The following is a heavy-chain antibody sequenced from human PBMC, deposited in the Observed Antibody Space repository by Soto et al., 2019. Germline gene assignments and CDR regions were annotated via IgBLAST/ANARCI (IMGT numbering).Heavy chain of an antibody. CDR3: ARENYDSSGYYYEVFHWFDP. CDR2: ISYDGSNK. V-gene: IGHV3-30-3*01. D-gene: IGHD3-22*01. Sequence: GGSLRLSCAASGFTFSSYAMHWVRQAPGKGLEYVAVISYDGSNKYYADSVKGRFTISRDNSKNTLYLQMNSLRAEDTAVYYCARENYDSSGYYYEVFHWFDPWGQGTLVTVS. J-gene: IGHJ5*02. CDR1: GFTFSSYA.